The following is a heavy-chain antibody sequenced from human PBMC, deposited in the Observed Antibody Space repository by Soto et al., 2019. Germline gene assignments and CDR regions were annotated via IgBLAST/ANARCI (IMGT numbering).Heavy chain of an antibody. CDR2: INHSGST. D-gene: IGHD2-15*01. CDR1: GGSFSGYY. CDR3: ARGPPIQYCSGGSCYSRWFDP. V-gene: IGHV4-34*01. Sequence: SETLSLTCAVYGGSFSGYYWSWVRQPPGKGLEWIGEINHSGSTNYNPSLKSRVTISVDTSKNQFSLKLSSVTAADTAVYYCARGPPIQYCSGGSCYSRWFDPWGQGTLVTVSS. J-gene: IGHJ5*02.